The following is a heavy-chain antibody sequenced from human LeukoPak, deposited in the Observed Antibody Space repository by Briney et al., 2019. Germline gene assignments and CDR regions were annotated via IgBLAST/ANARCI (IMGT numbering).Heavy chain of an antibody. CDR1: GFTFSSYA. D-gene: IGHD3-9*01. CDR2: ISGSGGST. CDR3: AKLARYYDILTGFDY. J-gene: IGHJ4*02. V-gene: IGHV3-23*01. Sequence: PGGSLRLSCAASGFTFSSYAMSWVRQAPGKGLEWVSAISGSGGSTYYADSVKGRFTISRGNSKNTLYLQMNSLRAEDTAVYYCAKLARYYDILTGFDYWGQGTLVTVSS.